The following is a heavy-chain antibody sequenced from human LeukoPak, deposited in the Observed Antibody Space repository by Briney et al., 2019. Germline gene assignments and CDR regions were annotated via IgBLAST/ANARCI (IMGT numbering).Heavy chain of an antibody. V-gene: IGHV3-7*03. CDR3: ARAGYLLRLTDFDY. CDR1: GFTFSSYW. CDR2: IKQDGSEK. Sequence: GGSLRLSCAASGFTFSSYWMSWVRQAPGKGLEWVANIKQDGSEKYYVDSVKGRFTISRDNAKNSLYLQMNSLRAEDTAVYYCARAGYLLRLTDFDYWGQGTLVTVSS. D-gene: IGHD6-25*01. J-gene: IGHJ4*02.